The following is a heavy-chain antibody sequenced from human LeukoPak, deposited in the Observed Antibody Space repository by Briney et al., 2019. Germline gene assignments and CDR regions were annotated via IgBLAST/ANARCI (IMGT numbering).Heavy chain of an antibody. Sequence: GGSLRLSCAPSGNTFSSYGMHWVRQAPGKGLEWVAAISSDGSSEYYADSVKGRFTISRDNSNNTLYLQMNSLRAEDTAVYYCARPYYYDSSGYYYAFDYWGQGTLVTVSS. V-gene: IGHV3-30-3*01. CDR3: ARPYYYDSSGYYYAFDY. D-gene: IGHD3-22*01. J-gene: IGHJ4*02. CDR2: ISSDGSSE. CDR1: GNTFSSYG.